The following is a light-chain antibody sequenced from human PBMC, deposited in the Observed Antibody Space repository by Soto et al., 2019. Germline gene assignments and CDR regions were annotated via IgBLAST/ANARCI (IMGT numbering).Light chain of an antibody. CDR1: SSDVGGYNY. CDR2: DVS. CDR3: SSYTSSSTLYV. V-gene: IGLV2-14*03. Sequence: QSALTQPASVSGSPGQSITISCTGTSSDVGGYNYVSWYQQLPGKAPKLIIYDVSNRPSGVSDRFSASKSANAASLTISGLQAEDEADYYCSSYTSSSTLYVFGTGTKLIVL. J-gene: IGLJ1*01.